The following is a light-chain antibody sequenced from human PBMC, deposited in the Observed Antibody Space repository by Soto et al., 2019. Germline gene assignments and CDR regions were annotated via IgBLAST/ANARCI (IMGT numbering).Light chain of an antibody. V-gene: IGKV3-11*01. CDR2: DTS. J-gene: IGKJ1*01. Sequence: PGERATLSCRASQSLSSSLAWYQQKPGQAPRVLIYDTSTRATGIPARFSGSGSGTDFTLTISSLEAEDSAVYYCHQRSNWWTFGQGTRVEIK. CDR1: QSLSSS. CDR3: HQRSNWWT.